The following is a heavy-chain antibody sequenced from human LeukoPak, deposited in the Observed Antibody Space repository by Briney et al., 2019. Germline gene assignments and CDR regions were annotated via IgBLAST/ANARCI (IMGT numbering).Heavy chain of an antibody. Sequence: GASVKVSCKASGYTFTSYYMHWVRQAPGQGLEWMGIINPSGGSTSYAQKFQGRVTMTRDMSTSTVYMELSSLRSEDTAVYYCARAGIAVAGMGYWGQGTLVTVSS. J-gene: IGHJ4*02. V-gene: IGHV1-46*01. CDR1: GYTFTSYY. D-gene: IGHD6-19*01. CDR3: ARAGIAVAGMGY. CDR2: INPSGGST.